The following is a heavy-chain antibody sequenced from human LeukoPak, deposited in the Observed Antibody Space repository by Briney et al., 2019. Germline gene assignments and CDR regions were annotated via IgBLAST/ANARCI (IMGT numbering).Heavy chain of an antibody. D-gene: IGHD3-3*01. CDR1: GGSFSGYY. V-gene: IGHV4-34*01. Sequence: SETLSLTCAVYGGSFSGYYWSWIRQPPGKGLEWIGEINHSGSTNYNPSLKSRVTISVDTSKNQFSLRLSSVTAADTAVYYCARGYDFWSGYYRDAFDIWGQGTMVTVSS. CDR3: ARGYDFWSGYYRDAFDI. CDR2: INHSGST. J-gene: IGHJ3*02.